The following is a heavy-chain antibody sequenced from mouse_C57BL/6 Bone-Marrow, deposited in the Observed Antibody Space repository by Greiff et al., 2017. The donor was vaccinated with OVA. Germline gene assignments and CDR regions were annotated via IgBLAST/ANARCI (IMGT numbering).Heavy chain of an antibody. Sequence: DVHLVESGGGLVKPGGSLKLSCAASGFTFSDYGMHWVRQAPEKGLEWVAYISSGSSTIYYADTVKGRFTISRDNAKNTLFLQMTSLRSEDTAMYYCARDDYDYWYFDVWGTGTTVTVSS. CDR3: ARDDYDYWYFDV. D-gene: IGHD2-4*01. V-gene: IGHV5-17*01. J-gene: IGHJ1*03. CDR2: ISSGSSTI. CDR1: GFTFSDYG.